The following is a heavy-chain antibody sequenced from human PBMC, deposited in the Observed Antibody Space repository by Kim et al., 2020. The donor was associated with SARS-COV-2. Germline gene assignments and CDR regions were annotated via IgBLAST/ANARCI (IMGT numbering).Heavy chain of an antibody. CDR1: GYTLTELS. Sequence: ASVKVSCKVSGYTLTELSMHWVRQAPGKGLEWMGGFDPEDGETIYAQKFQGRVTMTEDTSTDTAYMELSSLRSEDTAVYYCATDLPRLFGDPEGGYWGQGTLVTVSS. J-gene: IGHJ4*02. D-gene: IGHD3-10*02. V-gene: IGHV1-24*01. CDR2: FDPEDGET. CDR3: ATDLPRLFGDPEGGY.